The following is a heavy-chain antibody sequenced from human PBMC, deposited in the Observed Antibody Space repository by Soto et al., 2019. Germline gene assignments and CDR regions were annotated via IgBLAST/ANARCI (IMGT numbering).Heavy chain of an antibody. CDR1: GYTFTSYY. J-gene: IGHJ6*02. V-gene: IGHV1-46*01. D-gene: IGHD3-9*01. CDR3: AREQTSTYDILTDYYYGMDV. CDR2: INPSGGST. Sequence: ASVKVSCKASGYTFTSYYMHWVRQAPGQGLEWMGIINPSGGSTSYAQKFQGRVTMTRDTSTSTVYMGLSSLRSEDTAVYYCAREQTSTYDILTDYYYGMDVWGQGTTVTVSS.